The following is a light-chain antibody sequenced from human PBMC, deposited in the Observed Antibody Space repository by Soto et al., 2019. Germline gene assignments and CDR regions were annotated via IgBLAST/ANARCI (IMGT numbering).Light chain of an antibody. Sequence: QAVGTQEPSLTVSTGGTVTLTGASSPGPVSRGYYPNWFQQIPGQAPRALIYDTGIKHSWTPGRFSGSLLGGKAVLTLSGAQPEDEAEYYCLLSYGGTYVFGPGTKLTFL. CDR2: DTG. CDR1: PGPVSRGYY. J-gene: IGLJ1*01. V-gene: IGLV7-43*01. CDR3: LLSYGGTYV.